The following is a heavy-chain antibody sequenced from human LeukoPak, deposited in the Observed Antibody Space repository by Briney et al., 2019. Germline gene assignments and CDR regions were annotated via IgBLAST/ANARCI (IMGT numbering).Heavy chain of an antibody. V-gene: IGHV3-7*01. CDR3: ARVRRATIDY. CDR1: GFTFSNAW. Sequence: GGSLRLSCAASGFTFSNAWMSWVRQAPGKGLEWVANIKQDGSEKYYVDSVKGRFTISRDNAKNSLYLQMNSLRAGDTAVYYCARVRRATIDYWGQGTLVTVSS. CDR2: IKQDGSEK. D-gene: IGHD1-26*01. J-gene: IGHJ4*02.